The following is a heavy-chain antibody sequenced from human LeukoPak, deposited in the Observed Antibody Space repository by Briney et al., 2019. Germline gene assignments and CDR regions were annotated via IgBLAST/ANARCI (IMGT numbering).Heavy chain of an antibody. CDR3: AISRDGYNLVNYFDY. D-gene: IGHD5-24*01. Sequence: SVKVSCKASGGTFSSYAISWVRQAPGQGLEWMGGIIPIFGTANYAQKFQGRVTITADESTSTAYMELSSLRSEDTAVCYCAISRDGYNLVNYFDYWGQGTLVTVSS. J-gene: IGHJ4*02. CDR1: GGTFSSYA. V-gene: IGHV1-69*13. CDR2: IIPIFGTA.